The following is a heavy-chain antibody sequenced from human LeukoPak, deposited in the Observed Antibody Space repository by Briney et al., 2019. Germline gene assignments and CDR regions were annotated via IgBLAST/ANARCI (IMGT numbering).Heavy chain of an antibody. CDR3: ASPWVYSSSSGDAFDI. D-gene: IGHD6-13*01. V-gene: IGHV1-24*01. CDR1: GYTLTELS. Sequence: ASVKVSCKVSGYTLTELSMHWVRQAPGKGLEWMGGFDPEDGETIYAQKFQGRVTMTEDTSTDTAYMELSSLRSEDTAVYYCASPWVYSSSSGDAFDIWGQGTMVTISS. CDR2: FDPEDGET. J-gene: IGHJ3*02.